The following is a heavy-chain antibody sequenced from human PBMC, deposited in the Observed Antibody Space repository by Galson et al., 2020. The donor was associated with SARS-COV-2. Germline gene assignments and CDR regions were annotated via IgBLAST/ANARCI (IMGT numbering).Heavy chain of an antibody. J-gene: IGHJ4*01. V-gene: IGHV3-21*01. D-gene: IGHD3-10*01. Sequence: GGSLRLSCAASGFAFSSYTMHWVRQAPGKGLEWVAALATNSTYIYHADSLKGRFTISRDNAENSLYLQMNSLRAEDTAVYYCARSPPASTSGTSIYFDYWGHGTQVTGSS. CDR1: GFAFSSYT. CDR2: LATNSTYI. CDR3: ARSPPASTSGTSIYFDY.